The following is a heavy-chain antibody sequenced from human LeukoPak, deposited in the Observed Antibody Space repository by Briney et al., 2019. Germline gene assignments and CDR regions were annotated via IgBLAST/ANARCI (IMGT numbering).Heavy chain of an antibody. V-gene: IGHV3-23*01. D-gene: IGHD3-16*01. CDR3: AASWGPDTSAFRWGRDGMDV. CDR1: GLTFSNYA. Sequence: GGPLRLSCAVSGLTFSNYAMSWVRQAPGKGLEWVSAISKSGDDTNYAASAQGRFTIYSDNSKNTQYLQMNSLRAEDTAVYYCAASWGPDTSAFRWGRDGMDVWGQATTVIVS. CDR2: ISKSGDDT. J-gene: IGHJ6*02.